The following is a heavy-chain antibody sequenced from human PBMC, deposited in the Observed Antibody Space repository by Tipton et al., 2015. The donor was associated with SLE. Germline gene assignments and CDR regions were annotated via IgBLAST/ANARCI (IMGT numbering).Heavy chain of an antibody. CDR2: IDHSGRS. D-gene: IGHD6-13*01. V-gene: IGHV4-34*01. CDR1: DGWYDGSFSSFY. CDR3: ARAGHRNSWFVDF. J-gene: IGHJ4*02. Sequence: TLSLTCAVYDGWYDGSFSSFYWSWIRQPPGKGLEWIGEIDHSGRSNYKPSLKSRVTMSVETSKNQFFPSLSSVTAADTAVYYCARAGHRNSWFVDFWGQGTPVTVSS.